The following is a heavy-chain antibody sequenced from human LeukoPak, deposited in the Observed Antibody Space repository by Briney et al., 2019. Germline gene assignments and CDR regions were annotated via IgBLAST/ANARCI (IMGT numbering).Heavy chain of an antibody. J-gene: IGHJ6*03. CDR3: ARGKSQTKRGYYYYYMDV. CDR2: INHSGST. CDR1: GGSFSGYY. Sequence: SETLSLTCAVYGGSFSGYYWSWIRQPPGKELEWIGEINHSGSTNYNPSLKSRVTISVDTSKNQFSLKLSSVTAADTAVYYCARGKSQTKRGYYYYYMDVWGKGTTVTVSS. V-gene: IGHV4-34*01.